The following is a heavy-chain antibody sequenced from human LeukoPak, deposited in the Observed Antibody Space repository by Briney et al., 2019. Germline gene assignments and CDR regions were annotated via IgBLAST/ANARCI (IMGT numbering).Heavy chain of an antibody. V-gene: IGHV3-13*01. J-gene: IGHJ4*02. D-gene: IGHD2-21*02. CDR2: IGTAGDT. CDR3: GRIGAPGYCGGDCYSGDY. Sequence: PGGSLRLSCAASGFTFTNYDMHWVRQAAGKGLEWVSGIGTAGDTYYLDSVKGRSIISRENAKNSVYLQMNSLTAGDTAVYYCGRIGAPGYCGGDCYSGDYWGQGTLVTVSS. CDR1: GFTFTNYD.